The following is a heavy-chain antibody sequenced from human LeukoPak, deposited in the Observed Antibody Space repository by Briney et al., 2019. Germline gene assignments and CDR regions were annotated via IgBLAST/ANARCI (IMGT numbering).Heavy chain of an antibody. CDR3: ARDAGYCSGGSCPPRQYYYYGMDV. CDR1: GGSISSSNW. J-gene: IGHJ6*02. CDR2: IYHSGST. V-gene: IGHV4-4*02. D-gene: IGHD2-15*01. Sequence: SETLSLTCAVSGGSISSSNWWSWVRQPPGKGLEWIGEIYHSGSTNYNPSLKSRVTISVDTSKNQFSLKLSSVTAADTAVYYCARDAGYCSGGSCPPRQYYYYGMDVWGQGTTVTVSS.